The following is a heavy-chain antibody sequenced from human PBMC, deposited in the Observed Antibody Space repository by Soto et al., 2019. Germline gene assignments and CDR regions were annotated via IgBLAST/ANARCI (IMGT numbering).Heavy chain of an antibody. Sequence: GASVKVSCKASGYTFTSYGISWVRQAPGQGIEWKRWISAYNGNTNYAQKQKGRVTMTTDTSTSTAYMELRSLRSDDTAVYYCARGGYSYGYNYYYYMDVWGKGTTVTAP. CDR1: GYTFTSYG. V-gene: IGHV1-18*01. J-gene: IGHJ6*03. CDR3: ARGGYSYGYNYYYYMDV. CDR2: ISAYNGNT. D-gene: IGHD5-18*01.